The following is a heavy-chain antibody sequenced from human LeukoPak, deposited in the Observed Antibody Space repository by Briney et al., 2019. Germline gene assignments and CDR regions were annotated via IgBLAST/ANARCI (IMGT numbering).Heavy chain of an antibody. V-gene: IGHV3-30*18. CDR3: AKPRDIDSWAFDV. CDR1: GFTFNNHD. D-gene: IGHD2-15*01. CDR2: ISYDGRNK. J-gene: IGHJ3*01. Sequence: GGSLRLSCAASGFTFNNHDMHWVRQAPGKGLEWVAGISYDGRNKYYADSVKGRFTISRDNSKNTLNLQMNSLRTEDTAAYYCAKPRDIDSWAFDVWGQGTMVTVS.